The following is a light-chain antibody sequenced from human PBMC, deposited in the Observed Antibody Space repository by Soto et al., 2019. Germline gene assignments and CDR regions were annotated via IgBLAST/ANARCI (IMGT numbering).Light chain of an antibody. CDR2: DMS. V-gene: IGKV3-20*01. CDR1: QSITNPH. J-gene: IGKJ5*01. Sequence: VLTPSRGTLSFYPGRMPNLFCRARQSITNPHIAWYQQKPGQAPRLLIYDMSSRATGIPDRFSGSVSGTDFTLTITRLEPEDFAVFYCQQYGSSEIIFGQGTRLEIK. CDR3: QQYGSSEII.